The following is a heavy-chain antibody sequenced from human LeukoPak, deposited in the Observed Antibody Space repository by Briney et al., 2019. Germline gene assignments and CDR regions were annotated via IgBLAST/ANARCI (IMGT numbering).Heavy chain of an antibody. CDR3: AREITDIWSGYYNMAHPWFDP. Sequence: GASVKVSCKASGYTFTSYAMNWVRQAPGQGLEWMGWINTNTGNPTYAQGFTGRFVFSLDTSVSTAYLQISSLKAEDTAVYYCAREITDIWSGYYNMAHPWFDPWGQGTLVTVSS. D-gene: IGHD3-3*01. CDR1: GYTFTSYA. V-gene: IGHV7-4-1*02. CDR2: INTNTGNP. J-gene: IGHJ5*02.